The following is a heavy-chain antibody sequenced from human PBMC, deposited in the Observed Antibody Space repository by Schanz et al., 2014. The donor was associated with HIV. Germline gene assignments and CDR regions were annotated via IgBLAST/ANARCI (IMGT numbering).Heavy chain of an antibody. D-gene: IGHD3-3*01. Sequence: EVQLVESGGGLVQPGGSLRLSCAASGFTFSNYNMNWVRQAPAXXXXPLSYISSSSSTIYYADSVEGRFTISRDNAKNSLLLQMNSLRDEDTAVYYCARDLVAEDFWSAYPDSWGQGALVTVSS. CDR1: GFTFSNYN. CDR3: ARDLVAEDFWSAYPDS. CDR2: ISSSSSTI. V-gene: IGHV3-48*02. J-gene: IGHJ4*02.